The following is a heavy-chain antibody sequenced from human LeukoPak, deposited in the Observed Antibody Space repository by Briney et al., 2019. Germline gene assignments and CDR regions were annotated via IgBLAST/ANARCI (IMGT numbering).Heavy chain of an antibody. CDR2: IIPIFGTA. CDR1: GGTFSSYA. D-gene: IGHD5-12*01. Sequence: ASVKVSCKASGGTFSSYAISWVRQAPGQGLERMGGIIPIFGTANYAQKFQGRVTITTDESTSTAYMELSSLRSEDTAVYYRARVPEGGYDFFFDYWGQGTLVTVSS. CDR3: ARVPEGGYDFFFDY. V-gene: IGHV1-69*05. J-gene: IGHJ4*02.